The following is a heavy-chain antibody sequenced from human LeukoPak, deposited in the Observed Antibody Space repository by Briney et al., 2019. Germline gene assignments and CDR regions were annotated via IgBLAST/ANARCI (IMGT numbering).Heavy chain of an antibody. CDR3: ARDRGGKGSAIFY. Sequence: GASVKVSCKASGYNFPSYGINWGRQAPGQGLEWMGWIRPHTGETNSAQRFQDRVTMTTDTSTTTAYMELRSLRFDDTAVYYCARDRGGKGSAIFYWGQGSLVTVSS. V-gene: IGHV1-18*01. D-gene: IGHD2-2*01. J-gene: IGHJ4*02. CDR1: GYNFPSYG. CDR2: IRPHTGET.